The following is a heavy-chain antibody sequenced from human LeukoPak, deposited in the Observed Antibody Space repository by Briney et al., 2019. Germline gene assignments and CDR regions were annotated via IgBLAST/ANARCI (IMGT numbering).Heavy chain of an antibody. D-gene: IGHD3-3*01. V-gene: IGHV3-74*01. Sequence: GGSLRLSCAASGFTFSSYAMHWVRQAPGKGLVWVSRINSDGSSTTYADSVKGRFTISRDNAKNTLYLQMNSLRVEDTAVYYCARDPYDFWSGFDYWGQGTLVTVSS. CDR1: GFTFSSYA. CDR2: INSDGSST. CDR3: ARDPYDFWSGFDY. J-gene: IGHJ4*02.